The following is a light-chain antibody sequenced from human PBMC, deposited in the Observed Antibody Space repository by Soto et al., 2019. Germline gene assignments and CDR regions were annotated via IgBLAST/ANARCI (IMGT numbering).Light chain of an antibody. CDR1: SSDVGGYNY. J-gene: IGLJ2*01. V-gene: IGLV2-14*01. CDR3: SSYTSSSTLVV. Sequence: QSALTEPASVSGSPGQSITISCTETSSDVGGYNYVSWYQQHPGKAPKLMIYDVSNRPSGVSNRFSGSKSGNTASLTISGLQAEDEADYYYSSYTSSSTLVVFGGGTKLTVL. CDR2: DVS.